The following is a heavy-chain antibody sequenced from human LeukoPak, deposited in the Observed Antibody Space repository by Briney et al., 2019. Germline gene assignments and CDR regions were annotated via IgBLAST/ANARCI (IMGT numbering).Heavy chain of an antibody. D-gene: IGHD6-13*01. Sequence: SETLSLTCAVYGGSLSGYYWSWIRQPPGKGLEWIGEINHSGSTNYNPSLKSRVTISVDTSKNQFSLKLSSVTAADTAVYYCARGKQQLVFPDYWGQGTLVTVSS. CDR3: ARGKQQLVFPDY. J-gene: IGHJ4*02. CDR1: GGSLSGYY. CDR2: INHSGST. V-gene: IGHV4-34*01.